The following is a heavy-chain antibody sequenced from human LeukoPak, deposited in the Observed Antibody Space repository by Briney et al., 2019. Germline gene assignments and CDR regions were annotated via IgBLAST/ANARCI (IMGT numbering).Heavy chain of an antibody. J-gene: IGHJ4*02. D-gene: IGHD3-9*01. CDR3: ARARGVLTGYIDY. Sequence: ASVKVSCKASGYTFTRYYMHWVRQAPGQGLEWMGWINPNSGGTNYAQKFQGRVTMTRDTSISTAYMELSRLRSDDTAVYYCARARGVLTGYIDYWGQGTLVTVSS. CDR1: GYTFTRYY. CDR2: INPNSGGT. V-gene: IGHV1-2*02.